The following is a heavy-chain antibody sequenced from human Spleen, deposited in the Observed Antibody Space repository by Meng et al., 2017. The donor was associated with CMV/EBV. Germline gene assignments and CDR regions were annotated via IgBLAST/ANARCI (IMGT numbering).Heavy chain of an antibody. J-gene: IGHJ4*02. Sequence: GESLKISCTASGFTFSNYWMSWVRQAPGKGLEWVSVIYSGGSTYYADSVKGRFTVSRDNSKNTLYLQMNSLRAEDTAVYYCARGGGSSWYSSSFDYWGQGTLVTVSS. V-gene: IGHV3-66*02. CDR2: IYSGGST. CDR3: ARGGGSSWYSSSFDY. CDR1: GFTFSNYW. D-gene: IGHD6-13*01.